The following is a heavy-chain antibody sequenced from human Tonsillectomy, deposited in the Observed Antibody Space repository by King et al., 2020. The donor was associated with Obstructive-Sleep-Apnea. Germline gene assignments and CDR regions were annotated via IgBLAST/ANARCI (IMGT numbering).Heavy chain of an antibody. CDR2: IIPVYRTA. D-gene: IGHD5-18*01. CDR1: GGTFSSYV. J-gene: IGHJ4*02. V-gene: IGHV1-69*12. Sequence: QLVQSGAEIKRPGSSVKVSCKASGGTFSSYVITWVRQAPGQGLEWMGGIIPVYRTANYAQKFQGRATITADESTRTAYMELSSLRSEDTALYYCASSSAPYSYGTKFDYWGQGTLVTVSS. CDR3: ASSSAPYSYGTKFDY.